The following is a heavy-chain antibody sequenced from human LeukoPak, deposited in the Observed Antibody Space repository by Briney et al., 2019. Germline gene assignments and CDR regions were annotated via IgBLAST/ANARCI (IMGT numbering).Heavy chain of an antibody. CDR3: AKDRTGMTGADWFDP. D-gene: IGHD1-1*01. Sequence: GGSLRLSCAASGFSFSSYAMSWVRQAPGKGLEWVSTVVDSGGSTYHAVSVKGRFTISRDNSRNTLYLQMNSLRAEDTAVYFCAKDRTGMTGADWFDPWGQGTLVTVSS. J-gene: IGHJ5*02. CDR2: VVDSGGST. CDR1: GFSFSSYA. V-gene: IGHV3-23*01.